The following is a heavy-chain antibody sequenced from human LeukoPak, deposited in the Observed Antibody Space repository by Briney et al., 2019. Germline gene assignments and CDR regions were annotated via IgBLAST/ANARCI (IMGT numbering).Heavy chain of an antibody. J-gene: IGHJ4*02. CDR2: IYYSGST. CDR1: GGSISSYY. D-gene: IGHD4/OR15-4a*01. V-gene: IGHV4-59*01. Sequence: PSETLSLTCTVSGGSISSYYWSWIRQPPGKGLEWIGYIYYSGSTNYNPSLKSRVTISVDASNVTAADTAVYYCAGAEDYFDYWGQGTLVTVSS. CDR3: AGAEDYFDY.